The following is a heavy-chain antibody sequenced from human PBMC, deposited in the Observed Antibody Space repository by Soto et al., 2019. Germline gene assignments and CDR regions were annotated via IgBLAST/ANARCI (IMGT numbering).Heavy chain of an antibody. D-gene: IGHD3-10*01. Sequence: GASVKVSCKASGYTFSNFAMHWVRQAPGQRLEWKGWINPGNGNTKYSQTLQGRVTITRDTSANTAYIELSSLSFEDTAVYFCARAVARGVKTIYYYYGMDVWGQGTTVTVSS. CDR2: INPGNGNT. CDR1: GYTFSNFA. J-gene: IGHJ6*02. CDR3: ARAVARGVKTIYYYYGMDV. V-gene: IGHV1-3*01.